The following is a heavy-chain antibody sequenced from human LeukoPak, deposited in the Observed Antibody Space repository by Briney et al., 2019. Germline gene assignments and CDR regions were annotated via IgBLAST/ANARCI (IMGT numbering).Heavy chain of an antibody. Sequence: SETLSLTCTVSGGSIGGTTYYWGWIRQPPGKGLEWIGSIYYTGGTYYNPSLKTRVTISVDTSKNQFSLNLTSVTAGDTAVYYCARHPNQSSNTRGTLFDPWGQGTLVTVSS. J-gene: IGHJ5*02. CDR3: ARHPNQSSNTRGTLFDP. V-gene: IGHV4-39*01. CDR2: IYYTGGT. D-gene: IGHD1-14*01. CDR1: GGSIGGTTYY.